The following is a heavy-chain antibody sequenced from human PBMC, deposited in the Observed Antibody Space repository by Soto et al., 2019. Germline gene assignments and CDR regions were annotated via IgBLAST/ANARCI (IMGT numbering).Heavy chain of an antibody. J-gene: IGHJ4*02. V-gene: IGHV3-48*04. Sequence: PGGSLRLSCVASGITFRSRAMSWVRQAPGEGLEWVSYISSSGSTIYYADSVKGRFTISRDNAKNSLYLQMNSLRAEDTAVYYCARARRGGAVAATKFDYWGQGTLVTVSS. CDR3: ARARRGGAVAATKFDY. CDR1: GITFRSRA. D-gene: IGHD6-19*01. CDR2: ISSSGSTI.